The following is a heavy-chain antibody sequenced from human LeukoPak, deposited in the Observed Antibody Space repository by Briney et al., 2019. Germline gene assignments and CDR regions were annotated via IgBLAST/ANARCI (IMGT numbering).Heavy chain of an antibody. CDR2: LYNSGNT. D-gene: IGHD4/OR15-4a*01. CDR3: ARGRLTAPNWFGP. CDR1: GDSISTYY. V-gene: IGHV4-59*01. Sequence: SETLSLTCTVSGDSISTYYWTWIRQPPGKGLEWLGYLYNSGNTNYNPSLKSRVTMSVDTSKNHSSLRLTSVTAADTAVYYCARGRLTAPNWFGPWGQGILVTVSS. J-gene: IGHJ5*02.